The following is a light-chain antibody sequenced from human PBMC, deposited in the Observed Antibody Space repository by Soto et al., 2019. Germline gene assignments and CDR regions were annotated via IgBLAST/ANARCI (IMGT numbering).Light chain of an antibody. V-gene: IGKV1-39*01. CDR2: AAS. CDR3: QQGYSTPRT. CDR1: QSISSY. Sequence: DIQMTQSPSSLSASVGDRVTITCRASQSISSYLHWYQQKPGKAPKLLIYAASNLQSWVPSRFSASGSGTDFTLTLNSLQPEDFATYYCQQGYSTPRTFGQGTKVEIK. J-gene: IGKJ1*01.